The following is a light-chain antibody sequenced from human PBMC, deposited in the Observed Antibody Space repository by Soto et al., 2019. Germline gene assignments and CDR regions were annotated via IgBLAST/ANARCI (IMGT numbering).Light chain of an antibody. V-gene: IGLV1-47*02. CDR2: NDY. Sequence: QSALAQPPSASGTPGQRVTISCSGSTSNVGSNLASWYQQLPGSAPKLLIYNDYERPSGVPDRFSGSKSGTSASLGISGLRSEDEADYFCAVWGDSLSGVVFGGGTQLTVL. J-gene: IGLJ2*01. CDR3: AVWGDSLSGVV. CDR1: TSNVGSNL.